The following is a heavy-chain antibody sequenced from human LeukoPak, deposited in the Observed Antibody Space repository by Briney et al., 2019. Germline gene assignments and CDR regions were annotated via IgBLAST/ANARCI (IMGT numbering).Heavy chain of an antibody. CDR2: ISSSGSTI. J-gene: IGHJ6*02. Sequence: GGSLRLSCAASGFTFSSYEMNWVRQAPGKGLEWVSYISSSGSTIYYADSVKGRFTISRDNAKNSLYLQMNSLRAEDTAVYYCARTHSYYGMDVWGQGTTVTVSS. CDR1: GFTFSSYE. V-gene: IGHV3-48*03. CDR3: ARTHSYYGMDV.